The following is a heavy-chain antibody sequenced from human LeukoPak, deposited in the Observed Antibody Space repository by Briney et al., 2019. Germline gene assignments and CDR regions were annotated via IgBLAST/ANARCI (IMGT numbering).Heavy chain of an antibody. J-gene: IGHJ5*02. Sequence: SETLSLTCTVSGGSISSYYWSWIRQPPGKGLEWIGYINYSGSTNYNPSLKSRVTISVDTSKNQFSLKLNSVTAADTAAYYCARLNGGSWGQGNLVTVSS. V-gene: IGHV4-59*08. CDR3: ARLNGGS. D-gene: IGHD1-1*01. CDR2: INYSGST. CDR1: GGSISSYY.